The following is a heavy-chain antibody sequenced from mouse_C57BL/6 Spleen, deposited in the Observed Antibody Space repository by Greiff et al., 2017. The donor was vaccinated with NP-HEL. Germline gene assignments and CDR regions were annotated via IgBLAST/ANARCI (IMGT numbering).Heavy chain of an antibody. Sequence: EVQLVESGGGLVKPGGSLKLSCAASGFTFSDYGMHWVRQAPEKGLEWVAYISSGSSTIYYADTVKGRFNISRDNAKNTLFLQMTSLRAEDTAMYYCARRYGSSAYYFDYGGQGTTLTVSS. CDR3: ARRYGSSAYYFDY. CDR1: GFTFSDYG. V-gene: IGHV5-17*01. D-gene: IGHD1-1*01. J-gene: IGHJ2*01. CDR2: ISSGSSTI.